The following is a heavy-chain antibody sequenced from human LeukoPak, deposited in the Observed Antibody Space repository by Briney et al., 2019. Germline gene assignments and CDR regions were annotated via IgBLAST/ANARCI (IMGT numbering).Heavy chain of an antibody. CDR2: INPNSGGT. V-gene: IGHV1-2*06. D-gene: IGHD6-6*01. CDR3: AREEQLKPATNWFDP. Sequence: GASVKVSCKASGYTFTCYYMHWVRQAPGQGLEWMGRINPNSGGTNYAQKFQGRVTMTRDTSISTAYMELSRLRSDDTAVYYCAREEQLKPATNWFDPWGQGTLVTVSS. J-gene: IGHJ5*02. CDR1: GYTFTCYY.